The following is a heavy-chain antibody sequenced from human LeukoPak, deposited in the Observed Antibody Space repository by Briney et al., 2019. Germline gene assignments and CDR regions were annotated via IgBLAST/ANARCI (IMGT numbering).Heavy chain of an antibody. CDR3: ATAAVAGTYFDY. CDR2: FDPEDGET. J-gene: IGHJ4*02. Sequence: ASVKVSCKVSGYTLTELSMHWVRQAPGKGLEWMGGFDPEDGETIYAQKFQGRVTMTEDTSTDTAYMELSSLRSEDTAVYYCATAAVAGTYFDYWGQGTLVTVPS. CDR1: GYTLTELS. D-gene: IGHD6-19*01. V-gene: IGHV1-24*01.